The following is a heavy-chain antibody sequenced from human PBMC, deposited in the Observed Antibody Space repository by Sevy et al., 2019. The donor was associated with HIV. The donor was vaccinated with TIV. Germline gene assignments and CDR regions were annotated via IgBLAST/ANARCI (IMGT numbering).Heavy chain of an antibody. D-gene: IGHD2-15*01. Sequence: GESLKISCAASGFTFSDYYMSWIRQAPGKGLEWVSYISSSGSTIYYAESVKGRFTISRDNAKNSLHLQMNSLKAEDRTVYYCARVLTDIVVVVAVTRDDAFDIWGQGTRVTGSS. J-gene: IGHJ3*02. CDR1: GFTFSDYY. V-gene: IGHV3-11*01. CDR2: ISSSGSTI. CDR3: ARVLTDIVVVVAVTRDDAFDI.